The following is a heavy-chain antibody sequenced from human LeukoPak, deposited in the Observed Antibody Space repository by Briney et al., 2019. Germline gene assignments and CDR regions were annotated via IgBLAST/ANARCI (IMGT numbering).Heavy chain of an antibody. CDR1: GGSISSYY. CDR3: ARGRGGSFDY. V-gene: IGHV4-34*01. D-gene: IGHD2-15*01. Sequence: PSETLSLTCTVSGGSISSYYWSWIRQPPGKGLEWIGEINHSGSTNYNPSLKSRVTISVDTSKNQFSLKLSSVTAADTAVYYCARGRGGSFDYWGQGTLVTVSS. J-gene: IGHJ4*02. CDR2: INHSGST.